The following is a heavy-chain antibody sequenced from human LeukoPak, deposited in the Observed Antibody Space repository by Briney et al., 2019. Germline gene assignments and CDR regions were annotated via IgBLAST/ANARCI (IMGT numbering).Heavy chain of an antibody. J-gene: IGHJ4*02. CDR1: GFTFSTYA. CDR3: AKGGHDFNPFYW. Sequence: GGSLRLSCAAPGFTFSTYAMGWVRQAPGKGLEWVSSIKGGGGDPFYAASVKGRFTISRDNSKNTLFLQLDSLRAEDSAVYYCAKGGHDFNPFYWWGQGTLVTVSS. D-gene: IGHD2-21*02. CDR2: IKGGGGDP. V-gene: IGHV3-23*01.